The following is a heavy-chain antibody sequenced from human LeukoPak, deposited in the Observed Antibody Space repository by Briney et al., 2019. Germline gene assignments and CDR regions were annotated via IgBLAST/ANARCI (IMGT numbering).Heavy chain of an antibody. J-gene: IGHJ4*02. Sequence: GGSLRLSCAASGFTVSSNYMSWVRQAPGKGLEWVSLIYSGGSTYYADSVKGRFTISRDNAKNSLYLQMNSLRAEDTALYYCARGDILTGYHDYWGQGTLVTVSS. CDR3: ARGDILTGYHDY. CDR2: IYSGGST. D-gene: IGHD3-9*01. CDR1: GFTVSSNY. V-gene: IGHV3-53*05.